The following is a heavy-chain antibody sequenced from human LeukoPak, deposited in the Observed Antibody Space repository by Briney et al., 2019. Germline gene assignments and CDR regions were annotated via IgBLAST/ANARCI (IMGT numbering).Heavy chain of an antibody. D-gene: IGHD5-18*01. J-gene: IGHJ6*02. Sequence: KPSETLSLTCTVSGDSISSYYWSWIRQPPGKGLEWIAYLFHSGSTSYNPSLKSRLIISVDTSKNQFSLKLMSVSAADTAVYYCARHGRGYMATPGMDVWGQGTTVTVSS. CDR2: LFHSGST. CDR3: ARHGRGYMATPGMDV. V-gene: IGHV4-59*08. CDR1: GDSISSYY.